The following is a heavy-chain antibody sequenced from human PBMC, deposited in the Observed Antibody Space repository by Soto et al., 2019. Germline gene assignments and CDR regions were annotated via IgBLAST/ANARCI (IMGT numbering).Heavy chain of an antibody. D-gene: IGHD6-6*01. CDR3: ARGGLAARYGRWFDP. Sequence: KASETLSLTCTVSGDSISSYYWGWIRQPPGKGLEWIGYIHYNGSTNYNPSLKSRVTISVDTPKNQFSLKVNSMTVADTAVYYCARGGLAARYGRWFDPWGQGTLVTVSS. CDR1: GDSISSYY. CDR2: IHYNGST. V-gene: IGHV4-59*01. J-gene: IGHJ5*02.